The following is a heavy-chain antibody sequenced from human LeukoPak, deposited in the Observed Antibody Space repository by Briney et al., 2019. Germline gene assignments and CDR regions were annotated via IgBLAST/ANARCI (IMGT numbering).Heavy chain of an antibody. V-gene: IGHV3-23*01. CDR1: GFSFRSYA. D-gene: IGHD2-15*01. CDR3: AKVGVAVVISPKFDS. J-gene: IGHJ4*02. Sequence: PGGSLRLSCVASGFSFRSYAMTWVRQAPGKGLEWLSAISGTGSITYYADAAHGRFTISRDNSLNTLYLQMSSLRVDDTAIYFCAKVGVAVVISPKFDSWGQGILVRVSS. CDR2: ISGTGSIT.